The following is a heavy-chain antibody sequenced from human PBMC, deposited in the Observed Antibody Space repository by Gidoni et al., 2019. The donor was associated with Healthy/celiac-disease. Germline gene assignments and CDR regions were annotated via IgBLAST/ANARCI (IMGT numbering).Heavy chain of an antibody. CDR3: AKDNSGWQWLSVDY. Sequence: EVQLVESGGGLVQPGRSLRLSCAASGFPFDDYAMHWVRQAPGKGLEWVSGISWNSGSIGYADSVKGRFTISRDNAKNSLYLQMNSLRAEDTALYYCAKDNSGWQWLSVDYWGQGTLVTVSS. CDR1: GFPFDDYA. J-gene: IGHJ4*02. V-gene: IGHV3-9*01. D-gene: IGHD6-19*01. CDR2: ISWNSGSI.